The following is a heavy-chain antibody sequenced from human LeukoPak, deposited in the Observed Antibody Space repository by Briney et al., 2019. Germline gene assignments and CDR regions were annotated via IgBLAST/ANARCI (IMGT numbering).Heavy chain of an antibody. CDR1: GFAFSDSW. Sequence: GGSLRLSCAASGFAFSDSWMTWIRQAPGKGLEWVAFIKGDGSAKKYVDSVKGRFTISRDNAKNSLYLQMNTLRAEDTAMYYCAKDAQPRSRWFDPWGQGTLVTVSS. CDR2: IKGDGSAK. D-gene: IGHD3-16*01. CDR3: AKDAQPRSRWFDP. V-gene: IGHV3-7*03. J-gene: IGHJ5*02.